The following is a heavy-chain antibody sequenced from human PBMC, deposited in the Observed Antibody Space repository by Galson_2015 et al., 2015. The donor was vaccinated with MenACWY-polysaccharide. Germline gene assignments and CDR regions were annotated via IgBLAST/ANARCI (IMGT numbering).Heavy chain of an antibody. V-gene: IGHV3-11*01. CDR3: ARGHYGLDA. CDR1: GFSLGGWY. J-gene: IGHJ6*02. CDR2: ISKSGDSI. Sequence: SLRLSCAASGFSLGGWYMSWIRQAPGKGLEWLSYISKSGDSIYYADSVKGRFTISRDNARNSVYLQVNSLEAEDTAIYYCARGHYGLDAWGQGTTVTVSS.